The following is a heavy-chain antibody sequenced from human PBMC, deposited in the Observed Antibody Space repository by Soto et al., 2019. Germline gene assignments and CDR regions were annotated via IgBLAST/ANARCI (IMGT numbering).Heavy chain of an antibody. CDR1: GGTFSSYA. D-gene: IGHD3-16*01. CDR3: ASEINYYYYGMDV. CDR2: IIPIFGTA. V-gene: IGHV1-69*01. Sequence: QVQLVESGAEVKKPGSSVKVSCKASGGTFSSYAISWVRQAPGQGLEWMGGIIPIFGTANYAQKVQGRVTVTADESTSTAYMELSSLRSDDTDVYYCASEINYYYYGMDVWGQGTTVTVSS. J-gene: IGHJ6*02.